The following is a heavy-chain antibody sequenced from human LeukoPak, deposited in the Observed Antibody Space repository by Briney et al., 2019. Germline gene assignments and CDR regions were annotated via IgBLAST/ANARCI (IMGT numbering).Heavy chain of an antibody. D-gene: IGHD2-2*02. J-gene: IGHJ4*02. CDR1: GYTFTSYY. CDR2: INPSGGRT. V-gene: IGHV1-46*01. CDR3: AGDFHCSSTSCYNFDY. Sequence: ASVKVSCKASGYTFTSYYMHWVRQAPGQGLEWMGIINPSGGRTSYAQKFQGRVTMTRDTSTSTVYMELSSLRSEDTAVYYCAGDFHCSSTSCYNFDYWGQGTLVTVSS.